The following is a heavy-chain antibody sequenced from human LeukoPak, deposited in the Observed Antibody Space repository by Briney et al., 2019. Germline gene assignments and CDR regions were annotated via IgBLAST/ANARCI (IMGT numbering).Heavy chain of an antibody. J-gene: IGHJ4*02. CDR3: ARMSGEICSSTSCYTSLVLHY. CDR1: GFTFSSYS. CDR2: ISSSSSYI. Sequence: GGSLRLSCAASGFTFSSYSMNWVRQAPRKGLEWVSSISSSSSYIYYADSVKGRFTISRDNAKNSLYLQMNSLRAEDTAVYYCARMSGEICSSTSCYTSLVLHYWGQGTLVTVSS. V-gene: IGHV3-21*04. D-gene: IGHD2-2*02.